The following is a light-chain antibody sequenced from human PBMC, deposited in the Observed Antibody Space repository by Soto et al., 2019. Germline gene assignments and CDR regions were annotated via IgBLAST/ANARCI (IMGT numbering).Light chain of an antibody. J-gene: IGKJ4*01. V-gene: IGKV1-39*01. CDR3: QQSFSPLLT. Sequence: DIQMTQSPSSVSASVGDRVTITCRASQTLNNYLTWFQQKPGKAPKLLIYAASTLQSGLPSRFGGSGSGAEFTLTIGSLQPADFAGYYCQQSFSPLLTFGGGTKVDIK. CDR1: QTLNNY. CDR2: AAS.